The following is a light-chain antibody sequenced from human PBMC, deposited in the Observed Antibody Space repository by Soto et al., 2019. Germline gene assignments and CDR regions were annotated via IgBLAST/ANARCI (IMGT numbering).Light chain of an antibody. CDR2: DVS. Sequence: QSALTQPRSVSGSPGQSVTISCTGTSSDVGGYNYVSWYQQHPGKVPKLMIYDVSNRPSGVPDRFSGSKSGNTASLTISGLQAEDEADYYCCSYAGSDTHVFGSGTKLTVL. CDR1: SSDVGGYNY. CDR3: CSYAGSDTHV. J-gene: IGLJ1*01. V-gene: IGLV2-11*01.